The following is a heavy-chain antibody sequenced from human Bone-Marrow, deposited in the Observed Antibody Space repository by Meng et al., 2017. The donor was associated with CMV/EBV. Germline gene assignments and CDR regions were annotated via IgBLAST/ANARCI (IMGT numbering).Heavy chain of an antibody. CDR3: ARDARPKDIVVEGGAHFDY. CDR1: GFTVSSNY. J-gene: IGHJ4*02. V-gene: IGHV3-66*02. D-gene: IGHD2-2*01. Sequence: GGSLRLSCAASGFTVSSNYMSWVRQAPGKGLEWVSVIYSGGSTYYADSVKGRFTISRDNSKNTLYLQMNSLRAEDTAVYYCARDARPKDIVVEGGAHFDYWGQGTLVTVYS. CDR2: IYSGGST.